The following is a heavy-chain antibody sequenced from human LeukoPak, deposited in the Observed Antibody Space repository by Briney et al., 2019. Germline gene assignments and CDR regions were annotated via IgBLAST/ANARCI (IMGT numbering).Heavy chain of an antibody. V-gene: IGHV3-23*01. CDR2: ISGSGGST. D-gene: IGHD3-3*01. CDR1: GFTFSTYA. Sequence: PGGSLRLSCAASGFTFSTYAMSWVRQAPGKGLEWVSAISGSGGSTYYADSVKGRFTISRDNSKNTLYLQMNSLRAEDTAVYYCAKVRFLEWLTAEYFDYWGQGTLVTVSS. CDR3: AKVRFLEWLTAEYFDY. J-gene: IGHJ4*02.